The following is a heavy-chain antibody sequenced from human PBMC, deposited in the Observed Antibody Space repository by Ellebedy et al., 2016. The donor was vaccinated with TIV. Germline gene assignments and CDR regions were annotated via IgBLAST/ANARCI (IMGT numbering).Heavy chain of an antibody. Sequence: GESLKISCAASGFTFSSYAMHWVRQAPGKGLEWVAVISYNGSNKYYADSVKGRFTISRDNSKNTLYLQMNSLRAEDTAVYYCARDQGGSLDYWGQGTLVTVSS. D-gene: IGHD1-26*01. J-gene: IGHJ4*02. CDR3: ARDQGGSLDY. CDR1: GFTFSSYA. CDR2: ISYNGSNK. V-gene: IGHV3-30*01.